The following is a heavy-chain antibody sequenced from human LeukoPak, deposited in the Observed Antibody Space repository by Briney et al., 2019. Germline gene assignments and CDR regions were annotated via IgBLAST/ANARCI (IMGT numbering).Heavy chain of an antibody. CDR1: GGSFSGYY. J-gene: IGHJ6*04. CDR2: INHSGST. D-gene: IGHD2-2*01. V-gene: IGHV4-34*01. Sequence: PSETLSLTCAVYGGSFSGYYWSRIRQPPGKGLEWVGEINHSGSTNYNPSLKSRVTISVDTSKNQFSLKLSSVTAADTAVYYCARLGLGVVVPAALYGMDVWGKGTTVTVSS. CDR3: ARLGLGVVVPAALYGMDV.